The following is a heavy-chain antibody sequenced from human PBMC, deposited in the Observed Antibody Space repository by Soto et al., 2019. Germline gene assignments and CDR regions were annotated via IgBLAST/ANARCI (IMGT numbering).Heavy chain of an antibody. CDR1: GYTFNGYY. J-gene: IGHJ2*01. Sequence: QVQLLQPGAEVKKPGASVQVASRAAGYTFNGYYLHWVRQAPGEGPEWRGRINPHTGGTNSAQKFEGRVTMTGDTFISTAYMELTRLRHDDTALYYCARDGDFRRQTVAGTLHLVVDFWARGTQVTVSS. V-gene: IGHV1-2*06. CDR2: INPHTGGT. D-gene: IGHD6-19*01. CDR3: ARDGDFRRQTVAGTLHLVVDF.